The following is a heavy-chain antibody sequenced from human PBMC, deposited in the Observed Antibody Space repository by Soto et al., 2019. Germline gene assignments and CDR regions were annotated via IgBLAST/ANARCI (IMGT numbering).Heavy chain of an antibody. V-gene: IGHV1-18*04. CDR2: ISPYNGNT. CDR3: ARESHIGNSDY. D-gene: IGHD2-21*01. CDR1: GYTFTGYY. J-gene: IGHJ4*02. Sequence: ASVTVSCTSSGYTFTGYYMHWVRQPPGQGLEWMGWISPYNGNTNYAQNLQGRVTMTTDTSTSTAYTELRSLRSDDTALYYCARESHIGNSDYWGQGTLVTVPQ.